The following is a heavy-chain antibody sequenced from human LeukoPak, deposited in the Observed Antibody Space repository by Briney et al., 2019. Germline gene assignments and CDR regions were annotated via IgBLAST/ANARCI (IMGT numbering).Heavy chain of an antibody. J-gene: IGHJ5*02. V-gene: IGHV1-3*01. Sequence: ASVKVSCKASGYTFTSYAMHWVRQAPGQRLEWMGWINAGNGNTKYSQKFQGRVTITRDTSASTAYMELSSLRSEDTAVYYCARVSAPYCSITSCYTRTWFDPWGQGTLVTVSS. CDR2: INAGNGNT. CDR3: ARVSAPYCSITSCYTRTWFDP. D-gene: IGHD2-2*02. CDR1: GYTFTSYA.